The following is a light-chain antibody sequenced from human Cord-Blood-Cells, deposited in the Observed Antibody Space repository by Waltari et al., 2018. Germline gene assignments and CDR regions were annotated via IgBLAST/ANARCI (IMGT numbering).Light chain of an antibody. Sequence: QSVLTQPPSASGTPGQRVTISCSGSSSNIGSNYVYWYQQLPGTAPKRLIYRNNPRPSGVPDRFSGSKSGTSASLAISGLRSEDEADYYGAAWDDSLSGWVFGGGTKLTVL. CDR1: SSNIGSNY. J-gene: IGLJ3*02. V-gene: IGLV1-47*01. CDR2: RNN. CDR3: AAWDDSLSGWV.